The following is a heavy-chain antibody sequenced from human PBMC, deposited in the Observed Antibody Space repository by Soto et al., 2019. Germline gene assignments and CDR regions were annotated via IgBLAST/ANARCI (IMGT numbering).Heavy chain of an antibody. CDR1: GGTFSSYT. J-gene: IGHJ4*02. CDR2: IIPILGIA. V-gene: IGHV1-69*02. CDR3: ARGSSCSSVGSCYTFDY. D-gene: IGHD2-15*01. Sequence: SVKVSCKASGGTFSSYTISWVRQAPGQGLEWMGRIIPILGIANYAQKFQGRVTITADKSTSTAYMELSSLRSEDTAVYYCARGSSCSSVGSCYTFDYWGQGTLVTVSS.